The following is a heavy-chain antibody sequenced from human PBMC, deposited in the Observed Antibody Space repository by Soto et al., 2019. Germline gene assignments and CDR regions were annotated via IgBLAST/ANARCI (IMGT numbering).Heavy chain of an antibody. CDR2: IVVGSGNT. Sequence: ASVKVSCKASGFTGTSSAVQWVRQARGQRLEWIGWIVVGSGNTNYAQKFQERVTITRDMSTSTADMELSSLRAEDTAVYYCAAGVREHYGTDGWGKGNTVTVSS. J-gene: IGHJ6*04. V-gene: IGHV1-58*01. CDR1: GFTGTSSA. CDR3: AAGVREHYGTDG.